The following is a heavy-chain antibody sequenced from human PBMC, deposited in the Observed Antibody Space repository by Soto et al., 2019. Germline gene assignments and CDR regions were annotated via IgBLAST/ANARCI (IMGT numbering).Heavy chain of an antibody. D-gene: IGHD2-2*01. CDR3: ARVIPGAEAWFDP. CDR1: VNTFTNFG. Sequence: XSVKVSCKASVNTFTNFGVTWVRQAPGQGLEWMGWISTYTDDPNYAQKFQGRVTMTIDTSTSTAYLDLRSLTSDDTAVYYCARVIPGAEAWFDPWGQGTLVTVSS. CDR2: ISTYTDDP. V-gene: IGHV1-18*01. J-gene: IGHJ5*02.